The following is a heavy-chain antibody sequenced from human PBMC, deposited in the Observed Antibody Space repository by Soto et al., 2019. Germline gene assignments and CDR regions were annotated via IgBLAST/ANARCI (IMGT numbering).Heavy chain of an antibody. CDR2: IDPDGSTT. V-gene: IGHV3-74*01. D-gene: IGHD3-10*01. CDR1: KLTFSSYW. Sequence: PGRSLRLSCAASKLTFSSYWMHWVRQAPGKGLVWVSRIDPDGSTTYYADSVKGRFTISRDNAKNTLYLQLNSLRAEDTAVYYCTSSGSYDIAWFDPWGQGTLVTVSS. CDR3: TSSGSYDIAWFDP. J-gene: IGHJ5*02.